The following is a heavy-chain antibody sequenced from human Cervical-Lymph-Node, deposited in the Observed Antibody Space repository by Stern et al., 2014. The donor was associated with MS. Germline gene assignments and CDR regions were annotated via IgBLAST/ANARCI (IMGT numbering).Heavy chain of an antibody. CDR3: ASQTIVVVPAGARTYGLDV. CDR2: ISSGRNDI. Sequence: EVQLVESGGGLVKPGGSLRLSCAASEITFNSYTMNWVRQAPGQGLEWVSSISSGRNDIFYADSVKGRFTISRDNAKNSVYLQMNSLRAEDTAVYYCASQTIVVVPAGARTYGLDVWGQGTTVTVSS. V-gene: IGHV3-21*01. CDR1: EITFNSYT. J-gene: IGHJ6*02. D-gene: IGHD2-2*01.